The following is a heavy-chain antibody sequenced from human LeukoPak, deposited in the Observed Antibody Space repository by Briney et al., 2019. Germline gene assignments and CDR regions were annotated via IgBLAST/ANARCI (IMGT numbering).Heavy chain of an antibody. CDR1: GGSISSGGYY. CDR2: IYYSGST. V-gene: IGHV4-31*03. Sequence: SETLSLTCTVSGGSISSGGYYWSWIRQHPGKGLEWIGYIYYSGSTYYNPSLKSRVTISVDTSKNQFSLKLSSVTAADTAVYYCAREFVRWFDPWGQGTLVTVSS. CDR3: AREFVRWFDP. J-gene: IGHJ5*02.